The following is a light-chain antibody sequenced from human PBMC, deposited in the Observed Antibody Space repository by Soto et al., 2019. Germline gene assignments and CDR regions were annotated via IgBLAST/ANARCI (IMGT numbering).Light chain of an antibody. V-gene: IGKV1-6*01. CDR2: GAS. CDR3: LQDHNYPRT. J-gene: IGKJ1*01. CDR1: EDIRKE. Sequence: AIQMTQSTSSLSASVGDRVTITCRASEDIRKELSWYQQKPGKAPNVLIYGASSSQSGVPSRFSGSGSGTDFTLTISSLQPEDFATYYCLQDHNYPRTFGQGTKVEVK.